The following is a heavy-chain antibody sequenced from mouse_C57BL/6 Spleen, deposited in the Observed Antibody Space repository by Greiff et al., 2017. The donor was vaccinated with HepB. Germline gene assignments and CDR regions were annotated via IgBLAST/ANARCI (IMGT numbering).Heavy chain of an antibody. Sequence: QVQLQQSGAELVRPGTSVKLSCKASGYTFTSYWMHWVKQRPGQGLEWIGVIDPSDSYTNYNQKFKGKATLTVDTSSSTAYMQLSSLTSEDSAVYYCARFTTVVATDYWGQGTTLTVSS. CDR2: IDPSDSYT. V-gene: IGHV1-59*01. J-gene: IGHJ2*01. D-gene: IGHD1-1*01. CDR1: GYTFTSYW. CDR3: ARFTTVVATDY.